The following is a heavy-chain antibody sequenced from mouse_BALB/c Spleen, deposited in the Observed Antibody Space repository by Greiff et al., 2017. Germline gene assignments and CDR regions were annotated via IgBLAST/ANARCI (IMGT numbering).Heavy chain of an antibody. V-gene: IGHV3-2*02. CDR1: GYSITSDNA. Sequence: EVKLVESGPGLVKPSQSLSLTCTATGYSITSDNACNRIRQLRGNKLEWRGYISNSGSTSYNPSLKSRISITRDTSKNQSFLQLNSVTTEDSATYYCARRRTGNYFAYWGQGTTLTVSS. CDR3: ARRRTGNYFAY. D-gene: IGHD4-1*01. CDR2: ISNSGST. J-gene: IGHJ2*01.